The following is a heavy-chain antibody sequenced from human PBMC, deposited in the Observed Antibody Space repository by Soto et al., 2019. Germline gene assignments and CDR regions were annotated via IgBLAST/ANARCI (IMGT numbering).Heavy chain of an antibody. V-gene: IGHV3-30*18. CDR3: GKDASPGGMDV. CDR2: ISYDGSNK. CDR1: GFTFSSYG. Sequence: WGSLRLSCAASGFTFSSYGRHWGRQAPGKGLEWWAVISYDGSNKYYADSVKGRVTISRDNSKNTLYLQMNSLTAEDTAVYYWGKDASPGGMDVWGQGTTVTVS. J-gene: IGHJ6*02.